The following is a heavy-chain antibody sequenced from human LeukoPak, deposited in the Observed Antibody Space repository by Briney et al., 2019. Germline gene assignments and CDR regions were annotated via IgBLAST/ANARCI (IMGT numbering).Heavy chain of an antibody. V-gene: IGHV3-21*01. Sequence: GGSLRLSCAASGFAFSNYSMNWVRQAPGKGLEWVSSISSGSGYIYYADSVKGRFTISRDNAKNSLYLQMNSLRAEDTAVYYCAIGATTGLDYWGQGTLVTVSS. D-gene: IGHD1-26*01. CDR2: ISSGSGYI. J-gene: IGHJ4*02. CDR1: GFAFSNYS. CDR3: AIGATTGLDY.